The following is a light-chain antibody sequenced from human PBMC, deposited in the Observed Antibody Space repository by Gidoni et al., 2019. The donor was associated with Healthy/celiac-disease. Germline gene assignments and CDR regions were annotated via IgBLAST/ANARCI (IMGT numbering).Light chain of an antibody. Sequence: SVLTQPPSVSDAPRHRVTISCSGSSSNIGNNAVNWYQQLPGKAPKLLIYYDDLLPSGVSDRFSGSKSGTSASLAISGLQSEDEADYYCAAWDDSLNGVVFGGGTKLTVL. CDR2: YDD. V-gene: IGLV1-36*01. CDR3: AAWDDSLNGVV. CDR1: SSNIGNNA. J-gene: IGLJ2*01.